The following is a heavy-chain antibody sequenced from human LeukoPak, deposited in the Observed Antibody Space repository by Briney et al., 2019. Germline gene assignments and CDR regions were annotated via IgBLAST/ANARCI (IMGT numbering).Heavy chain of an antibody. CDR2: INPNSGGT. V-gene: IGHV1-2*02. Sequence: ASVKVSCKASGYTFTGYYMHWVRQAPGHGLEWMGWINPNSGGTNYAQKFQGRVTMTRDTSISTAYMELSRLRSDDTAVYYCARKDCSSTSCPKKAFDPWGQGTLVTVSS. CDR1: GYTFTGYY. D-gene: IGHD2-2*01. CDR3: ARKDCSSTSCPKKAFDP. J-gene: IGHJ5*02.